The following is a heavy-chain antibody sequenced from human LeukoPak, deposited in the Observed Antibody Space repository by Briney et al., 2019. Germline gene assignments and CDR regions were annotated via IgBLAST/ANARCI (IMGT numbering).Heavy chain of an antibody. V-gene: IGHV1-69*01. CDR3: ARDQGELLRALDY. CDR1: EGTFSSYA. Sequence: ASVKVSCKASEGTFSSYAISWVRQAPGQGLEWMGGIIPIFGTANYAQKFQGRVTITADESTSTAYMELSSLRSEDTAVYYCARDQGELLRALDYWGQGTLVTVSS. CDR2: IIPIFGTA. D-gene: IGHD1-26*01. J-gene: IGHJ4*02.